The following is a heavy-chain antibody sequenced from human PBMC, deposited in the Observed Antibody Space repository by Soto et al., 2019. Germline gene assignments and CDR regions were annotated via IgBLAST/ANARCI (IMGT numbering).Heavy chain of an antibody. D-gene: IGHD6-6*01. CDR1: GFTFSSYG. V-gene: IGHV3-30*18. Sequence: GGSLRLSCAASGFTFSSYGMHWVRQAPGKGLEWVAVISYDGSNKYYADSVKGRFTISRDNSKNTLYLQMNSLRAEDTAVYYCAKKGFVARQVFYYYYGMDVWGQGTTVTVSS. J-gene: IGHJ6*02. CDR2: ISYDGSNK. CDR3: AKKGFVARQVFYYYYGMDV.